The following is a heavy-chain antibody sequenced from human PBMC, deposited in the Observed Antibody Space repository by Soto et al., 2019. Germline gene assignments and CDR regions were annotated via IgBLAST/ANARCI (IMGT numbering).Heavy chain of an antibody. J-gene: IGHJ5*02. CDR3: ARRVPQNWFDP. CDR1: GGSISSYY. CDR2: IYYSGST. Sequence: QVQLQESGPGLVKPSETLSLTCTVSGGSISSYYWSWIRQPPGKGLEWIGYIYYSGSTNYNPSLKSRVTISVDTSKNQFSLKLSSVTAADTAVYYCARRVPQNWFDPWGQGTLVTVSS. V-gene: IGHV4-59*08.